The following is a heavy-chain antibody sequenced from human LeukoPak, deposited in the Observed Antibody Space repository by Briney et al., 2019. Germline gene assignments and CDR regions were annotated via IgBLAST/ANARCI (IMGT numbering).Heavy chain of an antibody. D-gene: IGHD6-19*01. CDR2: IYSGGST. V-gene: IGHV3-53*01. CDR3: ARGSRIAVAGIMSDYYYYYYMDV. J-gene: IGHJ6*03. CDR1: GFTVSSNY. Sequence: GGSLRLSCAASGFTVSSNYMSWVRQAPGKGLEWVSVIYSGGSTYYADSVKGRFTISRDNSKNTLYLQMNSLRAEDTAVYYCARGSRIAVAGIMSDYYYYYYMDVWGKGTTVTISS.